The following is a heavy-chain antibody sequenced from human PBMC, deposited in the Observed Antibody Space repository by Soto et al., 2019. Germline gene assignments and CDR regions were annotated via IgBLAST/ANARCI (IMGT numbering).Heavy chain of an antibody. CDR1: GFTFSSYV. D-gene: IGHD6-19*01. CDR2: ISTDGTEK. J-gene: IGHJ3*02. V-gene: IGHV3-30*14. Sequence: GESLKISCVASGFTFSSYVIHWVRQAPGKGLEWVALISTDGTEKHYPGSVRGRFTISRDNSKNTLYLQMNRLRTEDTAVYYYFKVGGTLPNVVNYLFDIGGKGKKVPVS. CDR3: FKVGGTLPNVVNYLFDI.